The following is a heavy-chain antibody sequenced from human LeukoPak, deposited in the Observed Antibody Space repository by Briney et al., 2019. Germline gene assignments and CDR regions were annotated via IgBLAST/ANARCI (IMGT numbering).Heavy chain of an antibody. CDR2: IIPIFGTA. CDR3: ARGEDIVVVPAAPDYYYYYMDV. CDR1: GGTFSSYA. J-gene: IGHJ6*03. Sequence: ASVKVSCKASGGTFSSYAISWVRQAPGQGLEWMGGIIPIFGTANYAQKFQGRVTITADKSTSTAYMELSSLRSEDTAVYYCARGEDIVVVPAAPDYYYYYMDVWGKGTTVTISS. D-gene: IGHD2-2*01. V-gene: IGHV1-69*06.